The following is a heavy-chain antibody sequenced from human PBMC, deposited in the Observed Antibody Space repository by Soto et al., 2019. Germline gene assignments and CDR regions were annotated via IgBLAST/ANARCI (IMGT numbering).Heavy chain of an antibody. D-gene: IGHD3-3*01. V-gene: IGHV4-31*01. CDR2: IYYSGSS. Sequence: QVQLQESGTGLVKPSQTLSLNCTVSGCSISSGGYYWSWIRQHPGKGLERIGYIYYSGSSYYNPSLKMLITISVDTSKNPCTLNLSSVTAANTAVYYCARGTHRYYDLWSGYGRRGQGTVVTVS. J-gene: IGHJ4*02. CDR3: ARGTHRYYDLWSGYGR. CDR1: GCSISSGGYY.